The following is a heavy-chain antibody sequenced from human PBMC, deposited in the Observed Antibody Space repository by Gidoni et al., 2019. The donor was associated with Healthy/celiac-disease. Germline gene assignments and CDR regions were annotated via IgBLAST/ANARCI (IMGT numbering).Heavy chain of an antibody. D-gene: IGHD6-6*01. CDR3: ARVSDSCIAARKGFIYYYYGMDV. CDR1: GGTFSSYA. J-gene: IGHJ6*02. V-gene: IGHV1-69*06. Sequence: QVQLVQSGAAVKKPGSSVKVSCKASGGTFSSYANSQVRQAPGQGLEWMGGILPIFGTANYAQQFQGRVTITADKSTSTAYMELRSLRSEDTAVYYCARVSDSCIAARKGFIYYYYGMDVWGQGTTVTVSS. CDR2: ILPIFGTA.